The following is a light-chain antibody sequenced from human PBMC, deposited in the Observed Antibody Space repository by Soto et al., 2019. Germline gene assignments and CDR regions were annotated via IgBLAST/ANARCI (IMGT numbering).Light chain of an antibody. CDR1: QSVSSN. V-gene: IGKV3-15*01. CDR3: QQYNNWPPIT. J-gene: IGKJ5*01. CDR2: GAS. Sequence: EIVMTQSPATLSVSPGERATLSCRASQSVSSNLAWYQQKPGQAPRLLIYGASTRATGIPARFSGSGXGTXXXXXXXSXXSEDFAVYYCQQYNNWPPITFGQGTRLEIK.